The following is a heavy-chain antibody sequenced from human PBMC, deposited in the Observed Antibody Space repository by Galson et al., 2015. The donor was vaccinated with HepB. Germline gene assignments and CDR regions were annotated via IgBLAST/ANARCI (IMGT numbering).Heavy chain of an antibody. CDR1: GFTFSSYA. D-gene: IGHD3-3*01. CDR2: ISGSGGST. CDR3: AKGLDGRITIFGVVITPSYYFDY. J-gene: IGHJ4*02. V-gene: IGHV3-23*01. Sequence: SLRLSCAASGFTFSSYAMSRFRQAPGKGLEWVSAISGSGGSTYYADSVKGRFTISRDNSKNTLYLQMNSLRAEDTAVYYCAKGLDGRITIFGVVITPSYYFDYWGQGTLVTVSA.